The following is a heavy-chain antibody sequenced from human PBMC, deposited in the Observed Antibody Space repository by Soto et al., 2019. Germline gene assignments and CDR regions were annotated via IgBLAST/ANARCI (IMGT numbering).Heavy chain of an antibody. V-gene: IGHV4-59*08. CDR1: GGSISSYY. CDR3: ARHLTMVRGVNNWFDP. Sequence: SETLSLTCTVSGGSISSYYWSWIRQPPGKGLEWIGYIYYSGSTNYNPSLKSRVTISVDTSKNQFSLKLSSVTAADTAVYYCARHLTMVRGVNNWFDPWGQGTLVTVSS. D-gene: IGHD3-10*01. J-gene: IGHJ5*02. CDR2: IYYSGST.